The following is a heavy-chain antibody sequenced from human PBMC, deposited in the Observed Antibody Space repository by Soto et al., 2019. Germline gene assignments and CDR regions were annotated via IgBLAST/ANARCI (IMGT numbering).Heavy chain of an antibody. V-gene: IGHV4-39*01. CDR3: ARHGIMITFGGVRFDP. J-gene: IGHJ5*02. CDR2: IYYSGST. Sequence: QLQLQESGPGLVKPSETLSLTCTVSGGSISSSSYYWGWIRQPPGKGLEWIGSIYYSGSTYYNPSLKSRVHISVDTSKNQFSLKLSSVTAADTAVYYCARHGIMITFGGVRFDPWGQGTLVTVSS. D-gene: IGHD3-16*01. CDR1: GGSISSSSYY.